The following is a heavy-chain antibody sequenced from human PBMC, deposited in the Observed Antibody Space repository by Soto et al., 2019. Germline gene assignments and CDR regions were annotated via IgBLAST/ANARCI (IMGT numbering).Heavy chain of an antibody. CDR3: ARYGTRSQDNYFDY. CDR2: IYYSGST. J-gene: IGHJ4*02. CDR1: GGSISSYY. D-gene: IGHD2-15*01. V-gene: IGHV4-59*01. Sequence: SETLSLTCTVSGGSISSYYWSWIRQPPGKGLEWIGYIYYSGSTNYNPSLKSRVTISVDTSKNQFSLKLSSVTAADTAVYYCARYGTRSQDNYFDYWGQGTLVTVSS.